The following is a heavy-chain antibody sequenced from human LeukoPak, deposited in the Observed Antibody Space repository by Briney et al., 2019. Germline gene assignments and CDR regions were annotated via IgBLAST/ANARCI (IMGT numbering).Heavy chain of an antibody. Sequence: PGGSLRLSCAASGITFSSYGMSWVRQAPGKGLEWVSPIDSSGGYMFYADSVKGRFIISRDNAKDSLYLQMNSLRVEDTAVYYCLRGDRRDYWGQGTLVTVSS. CDR1: GITFSSYG. V-gene: IGHV3-21*06. CDR2: IDSSGGYM. J-gene: IGHJ4*02. CDR3: LRGDRRDY.